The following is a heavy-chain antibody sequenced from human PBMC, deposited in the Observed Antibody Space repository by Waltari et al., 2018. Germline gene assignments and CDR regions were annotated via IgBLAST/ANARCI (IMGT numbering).Heavy chain of an antibody. Sequence: VSYISSSSSTIYYADSVKGRFTISRDNAKNSLYLQMNSLRAEDTAVYYCARPSGGYLYYYYYMDVWGKGTTVTVSS. D-gene: IGHD2-15*01. CDR2: ISSSSSTI. V-gene: IGHV3-48*04. CDR3: ARPSGGYLYYYYYMDV. J-gene: IGHJ6*03.